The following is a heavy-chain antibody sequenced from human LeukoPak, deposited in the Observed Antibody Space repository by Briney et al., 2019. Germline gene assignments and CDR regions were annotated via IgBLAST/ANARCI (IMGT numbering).Heavy chain of an antibody. Sequence: ASVKVSCKASAYAFTSYYMHWVRQAPGQGLEWMGIINPSGGSTSYAQKFQGRVTMTRDTSTSTVYMELSSLRSEDTAVYYCARGDCSGGSCYPYFDYWGQGTLVTVSS. CDR3: ARGDCSGGSCYPYFDY. CDR2: INPSGGST. D-gene: IGHD2-15*01. J-gene: IGHJ4*02. V-gene: IGHV1-46*01. CDR1: AYAFTSYY.